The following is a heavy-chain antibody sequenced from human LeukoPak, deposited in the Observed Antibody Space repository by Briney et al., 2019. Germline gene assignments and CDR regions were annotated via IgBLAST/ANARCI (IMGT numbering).Heavy chain of an antibody. CDR3: ARGRLERLRGGYFDY. V-gene: IGHV4-34*01. Sequence: KPSETLSLTCAVYGGSFSGYYWSWIRQPPGEGLEWIGEINHSGSTNYNPSLKSRVTISVDTSKNQFSLKLSSVTAADTAVYYCARGRLERLRGGYFDYWGQGTLVTVSS. CDR2: INHSGST. CDR1: GGSFSGYY. D-gene: IGHD1-1*01. J-gene: IGHJ4*02.